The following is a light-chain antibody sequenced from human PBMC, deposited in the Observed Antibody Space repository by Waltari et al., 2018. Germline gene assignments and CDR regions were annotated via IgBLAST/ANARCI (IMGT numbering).Light chain of an antibody. V-gene: IGLV2-23*02. CDR3: CSCAGVTPYVL. J-gene: IGLJ2*01. CDR1: RSDVGTYDL. CDR2: EVT. Sequence: QSALTQPASVSGSPGQSITISCAGSRSDVGTYDLVSWYQQHPGKAPKLIIYEVTKRPSGAPDRFSGSKSGNTASLTISGLQAADEADYYCCSCAGVTPYVLFGGGTKVTVL.